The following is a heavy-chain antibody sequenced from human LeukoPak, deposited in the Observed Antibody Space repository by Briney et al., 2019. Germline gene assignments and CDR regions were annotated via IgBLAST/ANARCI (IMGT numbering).Heavy chain of an antibody. J-gene: IGHJ2*01. V-gene: IGHV4-30-4*01. D-gene: IGHD6-6*01. Sequence: SQTLSLTCTVSGGSISSGDYYWSWIRQPPGTGLEWIGYIYYSGGTYYNPSLKSRVTISVDTSKNQFSLKLSSVTAADTAVYYCAREARNTYFDLWGRGTLVTVSS. CDR2: IYYSGGT. CDR3: AREARNTYFDL. CDR1: GGSISSGDYY.